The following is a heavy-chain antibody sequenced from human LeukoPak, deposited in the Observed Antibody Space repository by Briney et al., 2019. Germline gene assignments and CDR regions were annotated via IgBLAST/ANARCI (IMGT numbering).Heavy chain of an antibody. D-gene: IGHD6-19*01. CDR3: ARSSGWFDY. V-gene: IGHV6-1*01. J-gene: IGHJ4*02. Sequence: SQTLSLTCAIPGDSVSSTSAASNWIRQSPARGLEWLGRTFYRSKWKYDYAPSVKSRITVKPETSKNQFSLQLNSVTPEDTAVYYCARSSGWFDYWGQGILVTVSS. CDR1: GDSVSSTSAA. CDR2: TFYRSKWKY.